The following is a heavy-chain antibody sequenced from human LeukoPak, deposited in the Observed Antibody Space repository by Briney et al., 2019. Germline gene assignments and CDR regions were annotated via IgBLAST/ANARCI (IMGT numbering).Heavy chain of an antibody. CDR2: IYSGGST. J-gene: IGHJ4*02. D-gene: IGHD5-18*01. Sequence: PGGSLRLSCAASGSTVSSNYMSWVRQAPGKGLEWVSVIYSGGSTYYADSVKGRFTISRDNSKNTLYLQMNSLRAEDTAVYYCARGERGYSYGPDDYWGQGTLVTVSS. CDR3: ARGERGYSYGPDDY. CDR1: GSTVSSNY. V-gene: IGHV3-66*01.